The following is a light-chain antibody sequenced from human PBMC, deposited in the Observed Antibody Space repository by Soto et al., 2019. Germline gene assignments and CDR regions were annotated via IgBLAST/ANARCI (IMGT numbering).Light chain of an antibody. CDR3: QQVDSYPRT. J-gene: IGKJ1*01. Sequence: DIQMTQSPSSPSASVGDRVTITCRASQCISNYLAWYQQKPGKVPKLLIYAASTLQSGVPSRFSGSGSGTDFSLTISSLHPEDVATYYCQQVDSYPRTFGQGTKVGIK. CDR2: AAS. CDR1: QCISNY. V-gene: IGKV1-27*01.